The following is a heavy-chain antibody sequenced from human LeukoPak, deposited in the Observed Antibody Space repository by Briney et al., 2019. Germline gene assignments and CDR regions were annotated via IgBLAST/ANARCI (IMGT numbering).Heavy chain of an antibody. J-gene: IGHJ3*02. CDR3: ARDLHAFDS. Sequence: SETLSLTCTVSGGSISSYYWSWIRQPPGKGLEWIGYIYYSGSTNYNPSLKSRVTISVDTSKNQFSLKLSSATAADTAVYYCARDLHAFDSWGQGTMVTVSS. CDR2: IYYSGST. CDR1: GGSISSYY. V-gene: IGHV4-59*01.